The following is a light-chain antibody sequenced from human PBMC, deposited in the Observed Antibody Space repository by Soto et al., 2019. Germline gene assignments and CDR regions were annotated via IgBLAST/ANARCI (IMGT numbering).Light chain of an antibody. CDR3: QQYNSYLLT. Sequence: EIVMTQSPATLSVSPGERATLSCRASQSVSSNLAWYQQKPGQAPRLLIYGASTRATGIPARFSGSGSGTEFTLTISSLQPDDFATYYCQQYNSYLLTFGGGTKVDIK. V-gene: IGKV3-15*01. CDR2: GAS. CDR1: QSVSSN. J-gene: IGKJ4*01.